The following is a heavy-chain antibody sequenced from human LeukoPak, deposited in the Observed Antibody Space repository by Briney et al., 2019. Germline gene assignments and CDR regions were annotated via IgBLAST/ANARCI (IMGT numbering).Heavy chain of an antibody. CDR2: IYNSGST. V-gene: IGHV4-39*01. J-gene: IGHJ4*02. CDR1: GGSISSSTYN. CDR3: ASQPYYESSGYYFY. D-gene: IGHD3-22*01. Sequence: SETLSLTCTVSGGSISSSTYNWGWIRQPPGKGLDWIGSIYNSGSTFYNPSLKSRATISIDTSRNQFSLKLSSVTAADTAIYYCASQPYYESSGYYFYWGQGTLVTVSS.